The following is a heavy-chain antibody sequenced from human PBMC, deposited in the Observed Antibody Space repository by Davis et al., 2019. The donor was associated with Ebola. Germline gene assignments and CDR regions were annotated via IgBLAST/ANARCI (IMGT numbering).Heavy chain of an antibody. CDR2: INPSGGST. Sequence: ASVKVSCKASGYTFTSYYMHWVRQAPGQGLEWMGIINPSGGSTSYAQKFQGRVTMTRDTSTSTVYMELSSLRSEDTAVYYCASPVFCSSTSCYIDYYYGMDVWGQGTTVTVSS. D-gene: IGHD2-2*02. CDR1: GYTFTSYY. V-gene: IGHV1-46*01. J-gene: IGHJ6*02. CDR3: ASPVFCSSTSCYIDYYYGMDV.